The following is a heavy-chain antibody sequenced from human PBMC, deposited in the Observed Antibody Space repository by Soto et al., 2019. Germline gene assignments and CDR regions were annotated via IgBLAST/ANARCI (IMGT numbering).Heavy chain of an antibody. CDR2: IDPSDSYT. CDR3: ATRTGSFDY. J-gene: IGHJ4*02. CDR1: GYSFTSYW. V-gene: IGHV5-10-1*01. D-gene: IGHD1-1*01. Sequence: PGESLKISCNGSGYSFTSYWISWVRQMPGKGLEWMGRIDPSDSYTNYSPSFQGHVTISADKPISTAYLQWSSLKASDTAMYYCATRTGSFDYWGQGTLVTDSS.